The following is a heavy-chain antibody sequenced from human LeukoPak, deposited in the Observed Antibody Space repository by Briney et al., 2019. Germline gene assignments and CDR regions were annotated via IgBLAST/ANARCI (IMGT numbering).Heavy chain of an antibody. V-gene: IGHV4-34*01. J-gene: IGHJ3*02. Sequence: SETLSLTCIISGGSISDYYWSWIRQPPGKGLEWIGEINHSGSTNYNPSLKSRVTISVDTSRNQFSLKLNSVTAADTAVYYCAKSNGYGLVDIWGQGTMVTVSS. CDR1: GGSISDYY. CDR2: INHSGST. D-gene: IGHD3-10*01. CDR3: AKSNGYGLVDI.